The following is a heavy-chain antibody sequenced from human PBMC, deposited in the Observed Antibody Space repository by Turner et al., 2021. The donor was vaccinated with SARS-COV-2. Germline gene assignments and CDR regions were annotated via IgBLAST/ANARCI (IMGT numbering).Heavy chain of an antibody. D-gene: IGHD2-2*02. Sequence: QVQLVQSGAEVKKPGASVKVSCKVSGSTLTEFSMHWVRQAPGKGLEWMGAFEPEDGETIYAQKYQGRVSMTEDTSTDTAYMELSSLRSEDTAVYYCATVPVVPAAIGYYYYYGMDVWGQGTTVTVSS. CDR3: ATVPVVPAAIGYYYYYGMDV. CDR1: GSTLTEFS. J-gene: IGHJ6*02. V-gene: IGHV1-24*01. CDR2: FEPEDGET.